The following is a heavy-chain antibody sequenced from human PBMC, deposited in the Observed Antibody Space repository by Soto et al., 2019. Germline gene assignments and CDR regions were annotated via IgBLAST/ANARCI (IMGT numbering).Heavy chain of an antibody. V-gene: IGHV4-4*02. CDR2: IHHSGGT. Sequence: QVQLQESGPGLVKPSGTLSLTCAVSGDSISSHDWWSWVRQPPNKGLEWIAEIHHSGGTNYNPSLISRSTISVHNSKHQFSLKLISATAADTAVYYCVRNGYYSLDYWGQGTLVSVSS. D-gene: IGHD3-3*01. CDR1: GDSISSHDW. J-gene: IGHJ4*02. CDR3: VRNGYYSLDY.